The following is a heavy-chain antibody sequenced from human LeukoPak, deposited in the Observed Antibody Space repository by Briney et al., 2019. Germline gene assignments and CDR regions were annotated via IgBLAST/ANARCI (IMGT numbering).Heavy chain of an antibody. J-gene: IGHJ3*01. Sequence: PGGSLRLSCAASGFTFSAYWMSWVRQAPGKGLEWVSVIGASGADTYYSDSVKGRFTVSRDNSQNTLFLHMSSLRAEDTAVYFCARRPRDTSGYYLGAFHDWGQGTTVTVSS. V-gene: IGHV3-23*01. D-gene: IGHD3-22*01. CDR3: ARRPRDTSGYYLGAFHD. CDR2: IGASGADT. CDR1: GFTFSAYW.